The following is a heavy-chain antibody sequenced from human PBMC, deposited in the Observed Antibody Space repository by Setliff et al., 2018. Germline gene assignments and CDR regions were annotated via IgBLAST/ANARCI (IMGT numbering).Heavy chain of an antibody. D-gene: IGHD3-9*01. J-gene: IGHJ6*02. CDR2: IYSGGHT. Sequence: GESLKISCAASGFTFSSFAMSWVRQAPGRGLEWVSTIYSGGHTIYVESVKGRFTISRDPSKHTLFLQMYSLRGEEKAVYYCATGIYDILQRGTDVWGQGTTVTVS. CDR1: GFTFSSFA. V-gene: IGHV3-66*01. CDR3: ATGIYDILQRGTDV.